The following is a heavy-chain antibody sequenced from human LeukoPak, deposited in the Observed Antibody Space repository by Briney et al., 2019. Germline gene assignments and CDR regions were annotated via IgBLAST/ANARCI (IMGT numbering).Heavy chain of an antibody. CDR2: IYYSGST. V-gene: IGHV4-61*01. CDR1: GGSISSISNYY. J-gene: IGHJ4*02. D-gene: IGHD2-15*01. Sequence: PSETLSLTCIFSGGSISSISNYYWSWIRQPPGKGLEWIGYIYYSGSTNYNPSLKSRVTISLDTSKNQFSLKLISVTAADTAVYYCARSDCSGGSCYINFDYWGQGTLVTVSS. CDR3: ARSDCSGGSCYINFDY.